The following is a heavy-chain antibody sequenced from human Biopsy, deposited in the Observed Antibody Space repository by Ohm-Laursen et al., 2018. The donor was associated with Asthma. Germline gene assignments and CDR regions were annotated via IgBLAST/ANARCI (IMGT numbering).Heavy chain of an antibody. Sequence: SETLSLTCSPSSGSGGYMRSGNYYWGWIRQPPGKGLEWIGCICFSGTTYYNPSLESRVTVSADTSKNQSSLKLTSVTAADTAVYYCVRGSSSWHHGPFHYYYGLDVWGQGTTATVSS. J-gene: IGHJ6*02. CDR3: VRGSSSWHHGPFHYYYGLDV. CDR2: ICFSGTT. D-gene: IGHD6-13*01. V-gene: IGHV4-39*01. CDR1: GGYMRSGNYY.